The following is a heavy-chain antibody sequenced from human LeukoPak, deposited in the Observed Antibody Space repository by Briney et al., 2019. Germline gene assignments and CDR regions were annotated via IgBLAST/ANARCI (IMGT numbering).Heavy chain of an antibody. CDR2: IYYSGST. CDR3: ARRAYGSGSYPFDP. J-gene: IGHJ5*02. Sequence: SETLSLTCTVSGGSISSYYWSWIRQPPGKGLEWIGYIYYSGSTNYNPSLKSRVTISVDTSKNQFSLKLSSVTAADTAEYYCARRAYGSGSYPFDPWGQGTLVTVSS. CDR1: GGSISSYY. D-gene: IGHD3-10*01. V-gene: IGHV4-59*12.